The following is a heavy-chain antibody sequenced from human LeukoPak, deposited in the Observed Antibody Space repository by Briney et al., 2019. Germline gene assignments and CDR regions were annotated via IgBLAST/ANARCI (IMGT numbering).Heavy chain of an antibody. CDR2: IYTSGST. CDR3: ARESYDFWSGYLNPVDY. Sequence: SETLSPTCTVSGGSISSHYWSWIRQPPGKGLEWIGRIYTSGSTNYNPSLKSRVTMSVDTSKNQFSLKLSSVTAADTAVYYCARESYDFWSGYLNPVDYWGQGTLVTVSS. CDR1: GGSISSHY. V-gene: IGHV4-4*07. J-gene: IGHJ4*02. D-gene: IGHD3-3*01.